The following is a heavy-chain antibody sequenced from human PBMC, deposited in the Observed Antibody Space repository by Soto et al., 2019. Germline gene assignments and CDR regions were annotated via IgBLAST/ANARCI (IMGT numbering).Heavy chain of an antibody. Sequence: EVQLVESGGGLVLPGGSLRLSCAASGFTFSRYWMHWVRQAPGKGLVWVSRISSYGSDTHYADSVKGRFTISRDNAKNTLDRQMNSLRAKDTAVYYCASNYAYAAWYYWYGSDVWGQGPTVNVSS. J-gene: IGHJ6*02. CDR1: GFTFSRYW. V-gene: IGHV3-74*01. CDR3: ASNYAYAAWYYWYGSDV. D-gene: IGHD3-16*01. CDR2: ISSYGSDT.